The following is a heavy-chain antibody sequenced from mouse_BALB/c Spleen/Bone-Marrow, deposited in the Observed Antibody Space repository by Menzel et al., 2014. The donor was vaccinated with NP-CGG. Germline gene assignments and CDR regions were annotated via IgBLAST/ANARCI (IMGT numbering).Heavy chain of an antibody. V-gene: IGHV5-6-2*01. CDR3: ARRGWDGYFDY. J-gene: IGHJ2*01. CDR2: INSNGGST. D-gene: IGHD4-1*01. CDR1: GFTFSSYY. Sequence: DVHLVESGGGLVKLGGSLKLSCAASGFTFSSYYMSWVRQTPEKRLELVAAINSNGGSTYYPDTVKGRFTISRDNAKNTLYLQMSSLKSEDTALYYCARRGWDGYFDYWGQGTTLTVSS.